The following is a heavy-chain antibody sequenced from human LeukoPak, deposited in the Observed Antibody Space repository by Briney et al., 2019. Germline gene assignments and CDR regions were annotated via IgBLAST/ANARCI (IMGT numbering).Heavy chain of an antibody. CDR2: IWYDGSNK. CDR3: ARLLPMVRGVGVDY. V-gene: IGHV3-33*01. D-gene: IGHD3-10*01. J-gene: IGHJ4*02. Sequence: GGSLRLSCAASGFTFSSYGMHWVRQAPGKGLEWVAVIWYDGSNKYYADSVKGRFTISRDNSKNTLYLQMNSLRAEDTAVYYCARLLPMVRGVGVDYWGQGTLVTVSS. CDR1: GFTFSSYG.